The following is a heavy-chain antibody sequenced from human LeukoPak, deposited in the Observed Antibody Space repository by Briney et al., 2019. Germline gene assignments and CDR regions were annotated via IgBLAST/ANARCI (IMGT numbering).Heavy chain of an antibody. CDR1: GFTFSGYW. V-gene: IGHV3-7*02. CDR3: ASPGIAVAGP. J-gene: IGHJ4*02. CDR2: INQDGSEK. Sequence: SGGCLRLSCAAPGFTFSGYWMSWVRQAPGKGLEWVANINQDGSEKNYVDSVKGRFTISRDNAKNSLYLQMNSLRADDTAVYYCASPGIAVAGPWGQGTLVTVSS. D-gene: IGHD6-19*01.